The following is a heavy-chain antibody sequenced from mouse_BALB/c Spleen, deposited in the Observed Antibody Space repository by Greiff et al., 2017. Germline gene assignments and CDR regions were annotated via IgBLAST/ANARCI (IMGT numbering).Heavy chain of an antibody. J-gene: IGHJ2*01. CDR3: ARISLTTVVADY. Sequence: QVTLKVSGPGILQPSQTLSLTCYFSGFSLSTYGIGVGWIRQPSGKGLEWLAHIWWNDNKYYNTALKSRLTISKDTSNNQVFLKIASVDTADTATYYCARISLTTVVADYWGQGTTLTVSS. V-gene: IGHV8-11*01. D-gene: IGHD1-1*01. CDR1: GFSLSTYGIG. CDR2: IWWNDNK.